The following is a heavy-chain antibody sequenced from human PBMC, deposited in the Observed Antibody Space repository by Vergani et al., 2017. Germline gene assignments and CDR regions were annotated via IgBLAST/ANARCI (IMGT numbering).Heavy chain of an antibody. V-gene: IGHV4-38-2*01. CDR1: GYSISSGYY. J-gene: IGHJ2*01. CDR2: IYHSGST. Sequence: QVQLQESGPGLVKPSETLSLTCAVSGYSISSGYYWGWIRQPPGKGLEWIGSIYHSGSTYYNPSLKSRVTISVDTSKNQFSLRLTSVTAADTAVYYCASGKYYSXSTSHFRGRYFDVWGRGTLVTVPS. D-gene: IGHD3-16*01. CDR3: ASGKYYSXSTSHFRGRYFDV.